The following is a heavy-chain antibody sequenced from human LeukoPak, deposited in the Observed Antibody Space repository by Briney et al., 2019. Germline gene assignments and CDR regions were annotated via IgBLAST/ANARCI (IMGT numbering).Heavy chain of an antibody. Sequence: GASVKVSCKASGYTFTGHLLHWLRQAPGQRLEWMGWINPNSGGTTYAPKFRGRVTMTRDTSISTVYMELTNLRSDDTAVYYCAREREGLYDILTGYFGYWGQGTLVTVPS. J-gene: IGHJ4*02. V-gene: IGHV1-2*02. CDR1: GYTFTGHL. CDR2: INPNSGGT. CDR3: AREREGLYDILTGYFGY. D-gene: IGHD3-9*01.